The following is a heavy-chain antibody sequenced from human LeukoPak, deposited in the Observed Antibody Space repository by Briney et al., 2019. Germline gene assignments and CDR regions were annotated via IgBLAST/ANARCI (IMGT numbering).Heavy chain of an antibody. V-gene: IGHV3-21*01. Sequence: GGSLRLSCAASGFTFSSYSMNWVRQAPGKGLEWVSSISSSSRYIYYADSVKGRFTISRDNAKNSLYLQMNSLRAEDTAVYYCARESTVTTGPLYYYYYMDVWGKGTTVTVSS. CDR1: GFTFSSYS. D-gene: IGHD4-17*01. CDR2: ISSSSRYI. CDR3: ARESTVTTGPLYYYYYMDV. J-gene: IGHJ6*03.